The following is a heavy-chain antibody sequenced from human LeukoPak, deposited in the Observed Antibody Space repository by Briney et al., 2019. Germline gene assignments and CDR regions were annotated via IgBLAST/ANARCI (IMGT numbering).Heavy chain of an antibody. CDR3: ARGGDGGYSEDYYYGMDV. V-gene: IGHV1-8*01. Sequence: ASVKVSCKASGYTFTSYDINWVRQATGQGLEWMGWMNPNSGNTGYAQKFRGRVTMTRNTSISTAYMELSSLRSEDTAVYYCARGGDGGYSEDYYYGMDVWGQGTTVTVSS. J-gene: IGHJ6*02. CDR1: GYTFTSYD. D-gene: IGHD4-23*01. CDR2: MNPNSGNT.